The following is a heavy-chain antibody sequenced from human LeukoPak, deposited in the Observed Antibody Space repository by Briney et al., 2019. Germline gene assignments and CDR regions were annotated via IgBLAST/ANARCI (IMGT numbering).Heavy chain of an antibody. CDR3: ARGDLYYYDSSGGDY. D-gene: IGHD3-22*01. J-gene: IGHJ4*02. CDR1: GFTFSTYS. V-gene: IGHV3-21*01. CDR2: ISTSSSYI. Sequence: GGSLRLSCAASGFTFSTYSMNWVRQAPGKGLEWVSSISTSSSYIYYADSVKGRFTISRDNAKNSLYLQMNSLRAEDTAVYYCARGDLYYYDSSGGDYWGQGTLVTVSS.